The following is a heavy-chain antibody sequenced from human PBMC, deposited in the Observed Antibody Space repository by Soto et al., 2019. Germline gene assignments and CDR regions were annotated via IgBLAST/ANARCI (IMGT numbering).Heavy chain of an antibody. D-gene: IGHD2-2*01. V-gene: IGHV5-51*01. Sequence: PGESLKISCKGSGYSFTSYWIGWVRQMPGKGLEWMGIIYPGDSDTRYSPSFQGQVTISADKSISTAYLQWSSLKASDTAMYYCARQNQAGYYYYGMDVWGQGTTVTVSS. CDR2: IYPGDSDT. J-gene: IGHJ6*02. CDR3: ARQNQAGYYYYGMDV. CDR1: GYSFTSYW.